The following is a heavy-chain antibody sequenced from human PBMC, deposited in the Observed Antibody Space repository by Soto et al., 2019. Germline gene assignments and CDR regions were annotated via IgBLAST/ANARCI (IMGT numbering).Heavy chain of an antibody. CDR1: GYTFTSYD. Sequence: GASVKVSCKASGYTFTSYDINWVRQATGQGLEWKGWMNPNSGNTGFAQKFQGRVTMTRNNSISTAYMELSSLRFEDTAVYYCARGIGEYQLLSRWFDPWGQGTLVTVSS. V-gene: IGHV1-8*01. CDR2: MNPNSGNT. D-gene: IGHD2-2*01. J-gene: IGHJ5*02. CDR3: ARGIGEYQLLSRWFDP.